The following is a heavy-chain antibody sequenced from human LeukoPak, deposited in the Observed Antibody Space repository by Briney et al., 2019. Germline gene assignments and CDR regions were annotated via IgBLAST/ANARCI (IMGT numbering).Heavy chain of an antibody. D-gene: IGHD5-24*01. CDR1: GFTVSSNY. J-gene: IGHJ4*02. Sequence: GGSLRLSCAASGFTVSSNYMSWVRQAPGKGLEWVSSIYSGGSTYYTGSVKGRFTISRDNSKNPLYLQMNSLRAEDTAVYYCARDLAGYNSFDYWGQGTLVTVSS. CDR2: IYSGGST. CDR3: ARDLAGYNSFDY. V-gene: IGHV3-66*01.